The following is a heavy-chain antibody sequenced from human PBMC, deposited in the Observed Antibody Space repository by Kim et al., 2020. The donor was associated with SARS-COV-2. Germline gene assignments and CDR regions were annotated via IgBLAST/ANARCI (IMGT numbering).Heavy chain of an antibody. J-gene: IGHJ4*02. CDR2: T. CDR3: ARDSGIADPDY. D-gene: IGHD6-13*01. Sequence: TNYAQKFQGRVTMTRDTSISTAYMELSRLGSDDTAVYYCARDSGIADPDYWGQGTLVTVSS. V-gene: IGHV1-2*02.